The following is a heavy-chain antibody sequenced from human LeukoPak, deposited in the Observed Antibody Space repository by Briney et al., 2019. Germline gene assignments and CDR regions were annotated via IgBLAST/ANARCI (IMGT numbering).Heavy chain of an antibody. CDR1: TFTFSSYW. J-gene: IGHJ4*02. Sequence: GGSLRLSCAASTFTFSSYWMSWVRQAPGKGLEWVANIKQDGSEKSYVDSVKGRFTISRDNAKNSLYLQMNSLRAEDTAVYYCARDWSGSSGLDYWGQGTLVTVSS. V-gene: IGHV3-7*01. CDR3: ARDWSGSSGLDY. D-gene: IGHD6-6*01. CDR2: IKQDGSEK.